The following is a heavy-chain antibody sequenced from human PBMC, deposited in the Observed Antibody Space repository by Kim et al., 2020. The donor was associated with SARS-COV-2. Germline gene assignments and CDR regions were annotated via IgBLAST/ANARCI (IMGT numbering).Heavy chain of an antibody. Sequence: GGSLRLSCAASGFTFSSYAMSWVRQAPGKGLEWVSAISGSGGSTYYADSVKGRFTISRDNSKNTLYLQMNSLRAEDTAVYYCAKSRKPYCSSTSCYAGVSRDYVGGGYRLDGWGQGTLVTVSS. CDR2: ISGSGGST. D-gene: IGHD2-2*01. V-gene: IGHV3-23*01. J-gene: IGHJ5*02. CDR3: AKSRKPYCSSTSCYAGVSRDYVGGGYRLDG. CDR1: GFTFSSYA.